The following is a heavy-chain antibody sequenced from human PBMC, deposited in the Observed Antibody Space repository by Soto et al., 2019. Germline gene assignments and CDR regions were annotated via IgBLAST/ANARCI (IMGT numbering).Heavy chain of an antibody. Sequence: QVQLVQSGAEVKKPGASVKVSCKVSGHTLTELSMHWVRLAPGKGLEWMGGFDPEDGETISAQKFQGRVTMTEDTSTASTYLELSSLSSEDTAVYYCAAGGTRWLHSPFDYWGQGTLVTISS. D-gene: IGHD1-1*01. CDR3: AAGGTRWLHSPFDY. CDR2: FDPEDGET. V-gene: IGHV1-24*01. J-gene: IGHJ4*02. CDR1: GHTLTELS.